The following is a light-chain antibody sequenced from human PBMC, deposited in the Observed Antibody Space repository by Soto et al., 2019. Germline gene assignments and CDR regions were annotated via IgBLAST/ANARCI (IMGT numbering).Light chain of an antibody. CDR3: QHYDGFPWT. CDR1: QNIGNW. Sequence: DIQMTQSPSTLSASIGDRVTITCRASQNIGNWLAWYQQKPGKAPKLLIYKASSLEGGVPSRFSSSASGTEFTLTISSLQPDDFATYFCQHYDGFPWTFGQGTKVEIK. J-gene: IGKJ1*01. V-gene: IGKV1-5*03. CDR2: KAS.